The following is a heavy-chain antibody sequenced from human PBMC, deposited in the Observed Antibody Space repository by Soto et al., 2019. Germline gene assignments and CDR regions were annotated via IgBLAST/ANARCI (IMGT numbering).Heavy chain of an antibody. CDR1: GFTFSSYA. J-gene: IGHJ4*02. D-gene: IGHD3-22*01. CDR2: ISGSGGST. V-gene: IGHV3-23*01. Sequence: QPGGSLRLSCAASGFTFSSYAMSWVRQAPGKGLEWVSAISGSGGSTYYADSVKGRFTISRDNSKNTLYLQMNSLRAEDTAVYYCAKCGYYDSSGDVIFDYWGQGTLVTVSS. CDR3: AKCGYYDSSGDVIFDY.